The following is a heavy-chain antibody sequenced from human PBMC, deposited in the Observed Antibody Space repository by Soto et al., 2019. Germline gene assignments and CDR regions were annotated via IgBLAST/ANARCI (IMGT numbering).Heavy chain of an antibody. Sequence: ASVKVSCKASGYTFTSYDINWVRQATGQGLEWMGWMNPNSGNTGYAQKFQGRVTMTRNTSISTAYMELSSLRSEDTAVYYCARPTNPYYYDSSGYVVWLDPWGQGTLVTVSS. CDR3: ARPTNPYYYDSSGYVVWLDP. CDR2: MNPNSGNT. CDR1: GYTFTSYD. V-gene: IGHV1-8*01. J-gene: IGHJ5*02. D-gene: IGHD3-22*01.